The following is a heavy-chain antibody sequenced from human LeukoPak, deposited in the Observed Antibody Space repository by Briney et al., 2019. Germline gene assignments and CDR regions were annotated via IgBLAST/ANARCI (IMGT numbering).Heavy chain of an antibody. V-gene: IGHV3-30*04. J-gene: IGHJ4*02. CDR3: ARAYSSGWYGDFDY. Sequence: GGSLRLSCAACGFTFSSYAMHWVRQAPGKGLEWVAVISYDGSNKYYADSVKCRFTISRDNSKNTLYLQMNSLRADDTAVYYCARAYSSGWYGDFDYWGQGTLVTVSS. D-gene: IGHD6-19*01. CDR1: GFTFSSYA. CDR2: ISYDGSNK.